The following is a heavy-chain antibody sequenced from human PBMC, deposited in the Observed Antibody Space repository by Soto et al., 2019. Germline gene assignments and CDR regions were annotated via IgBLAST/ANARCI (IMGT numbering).Heavy chain of an antibody. V-gene: IGHV2-5*02. CDR3: TLSIAARPVLGAYDV. Sequence: QITLKESGPTLVKPTQTLTLTCTFSGLSLSTPGVGVGWIRQPPGKALEWLAVIYWDDDKRYSPSLKSRLTITKDTSKNQVVLTMTNMDPVDTATYYCTLSIAARPVLGAYDVWGQGTMVTVSS. D-gene: IGHD6-6*01. J-gene: IGHJ3*01. CDR2: IYWDDDK. CDR1: GLSLSTPGVG.